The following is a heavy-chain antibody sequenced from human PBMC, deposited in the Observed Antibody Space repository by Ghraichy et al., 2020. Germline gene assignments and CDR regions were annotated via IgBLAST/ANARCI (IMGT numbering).Heavy chain of an antibody. CDR2: ISGSGGST. V-gene: IGHV3-23*01. CDR1: GFTFSSYA. Sequence: GESLNISCAASGFTFSSYAMSWVRQAPGKGLEWVSAISGSGGSTYYADSVKGRFTISRDNSKNKLYLQMNSLRAEDTAVYYCAKADIVVVPAAYFDYWGQGTLVTVSS. D-gene: IGHD2-2*01. J-gene: IGHJ4*02. CDR3: AKADIVVVPAAYFDY.